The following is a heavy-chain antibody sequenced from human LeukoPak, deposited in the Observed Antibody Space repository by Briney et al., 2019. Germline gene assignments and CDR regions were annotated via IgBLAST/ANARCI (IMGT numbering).Heavy chain of an antibody. CDR3: ARDREVYYSSSTLSDY. Sequence: GGSLRLSCAASGFIFSRYSMNWVRQAPGKGLEGVSTISGTSGYIFYAGSVQGRFTISRDNAKNSLYLQMYSLRVEGTAVYYCARDREVYYSSSTLSDYWGQGTLVTVSS. CDR1: GFIFSRYS. J-gene: IGHJ4*02. CDR2: ISGTSGYI. V-gene: IGHV3-21*01. D-gene: IGHD6-13*01.